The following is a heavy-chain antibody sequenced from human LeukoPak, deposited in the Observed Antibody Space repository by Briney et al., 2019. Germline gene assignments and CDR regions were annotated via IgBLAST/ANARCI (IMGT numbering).Heavy chain of an antibody. CDR2: ISAYNGNT. Sequence: GASVKVSCKASGYTFTSYGISWVRQAPGQGLEWMGWISAYNGNTNYAQKLQGGVTMTTYTSTSTAYMELRSLRSDDTAVYYCARATSTDTLTGWHFDYWGQGTLVTVSS. CDR1: GYTFTSYG. J-gene: IGHJ4*02. V-gene: IGHV1-18*01. D-gene: IGHD3-9*01. CDR3: ARATSTDTLTGWHFDY.